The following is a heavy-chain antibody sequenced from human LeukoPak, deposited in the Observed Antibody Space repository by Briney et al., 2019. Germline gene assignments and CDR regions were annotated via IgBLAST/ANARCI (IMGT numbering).Heavy chain of an antibody. CDR3: ARQPANTAAFDI. CDR2: VRDNGES. Sequence: PSETLSLTCTASGGSVNTYYWSWIRQPPGKGLEWIAYVRDNGESNYKLSLKSRVAISLDTANNQISLRLNFVTAADTAIYYCARQPANTAAFDIWGLGTMVTVSS. J-gene: IGHJ3*02. D-gene: IGHD5-18*01. V-gene: IGHV4-59*08. CDR1: GGSVNTYY.